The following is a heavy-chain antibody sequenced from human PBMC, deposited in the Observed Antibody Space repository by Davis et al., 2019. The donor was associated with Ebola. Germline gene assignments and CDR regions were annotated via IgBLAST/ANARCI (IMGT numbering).Heavy chain of an antibody. CDR2: ISYDGSNK. V-gene: IGHV3-30*04. CDR1: GFTFSSYA. J-gene: IGHJ3*02. Sequence: GESLKISCAASGFTFSSYAMHWVRQAPGKGLEWVAVISYDGSNKYYADSVKGRFTISRDNAKNSLYLQMNSLRAEDTAVYYCARDGGYLEWLFDAFDIWGQGTMVTVSS. D-gene: IGHD3-3*01. CDR3: ARDGGYLEWLFDAFDI.